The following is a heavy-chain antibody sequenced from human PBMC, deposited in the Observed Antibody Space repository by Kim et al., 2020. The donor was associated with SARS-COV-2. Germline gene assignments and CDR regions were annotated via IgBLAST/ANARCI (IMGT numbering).Heavy chain of an antibody. CDR1: GFTFSSYS. Sequence: GGSLRLSCAASGFTFSSYSMNWVRQAPGKGLEWVSSISSSSSYIYYADSVKGRFTISRDNAKNSLYLQMNSLRAEDTAVCYCARGPSGFGGNDAFDIWGQGAMVTVSS. J-gene: IGHJ3*02. CDR2: ISSSSSYI. V-gene: IGHV3-21*01. D-gene: IGHD3-10*01. CDR3: ARGPSGFGGNDAFDI.